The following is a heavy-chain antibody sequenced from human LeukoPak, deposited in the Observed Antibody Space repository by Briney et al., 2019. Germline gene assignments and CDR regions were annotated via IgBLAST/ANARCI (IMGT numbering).Heavy chain of an antibody. D-gene: IGHD6-13*01. V-gene: IGHV3-7*03. Sequence: PGGSLRLSCTASGFTFSRYWMTWVRQAPGKGLEWVANIKYDESEKYYVDSVKGRFTISRYNAKNSLYLQMNSLRAEDTAVYYCVRGRRSSSWYYNWFDPWGQGTLVTVSS. CDR1: GFTFSRYW. CDR3: VRGRRSSSWYYNWFDP. CDR2: IKYDESEK. J-gene: IGHJ5*02.